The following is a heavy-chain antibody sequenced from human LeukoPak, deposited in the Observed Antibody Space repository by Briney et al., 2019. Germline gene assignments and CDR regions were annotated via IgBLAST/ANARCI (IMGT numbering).Heavy chain of an antibody. Sequence: GASVRVSCKASGYTFTSYAMHWVRQAPGQRLEWMGWINAGNGNTKYSQKFQGRVTITRDTSASTAYMELSSLRSEDTAVYYCARDSDYYDSSGYYPDAFDIWGQGTMVTVSS. CDR3: ARDSDYYDSSGYYPDAFDI. J-gene: IGHJ3*02. CDR2: INAGNGNT. CDR1: GYTFTSYA. V-gene: IGHV1-3*01. D-gene: IGHD3-22*01.